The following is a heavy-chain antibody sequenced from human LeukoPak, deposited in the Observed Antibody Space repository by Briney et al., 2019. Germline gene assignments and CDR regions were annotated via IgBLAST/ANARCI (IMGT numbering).Heavy chain of an antibody. J-gene: IGHJ4*02. CDR2: IGYDRNSK. CDR3: AKNRRASGDYAGAFDY. Sequence: GGSLRLSCAAYGFTFSSYGIHWVRRAPGKGLEWVAFIGYDRNSKHYADSVKGRFTISGDNSKNTPYLQMNSLRTEDTAVYYCAKNRRASGDYAGAFDYWGQGTLVTVSS. V-gene: IGHV3-30*02. D-gene: IGHD4-17*01. CDR1: GFTFSSYG.